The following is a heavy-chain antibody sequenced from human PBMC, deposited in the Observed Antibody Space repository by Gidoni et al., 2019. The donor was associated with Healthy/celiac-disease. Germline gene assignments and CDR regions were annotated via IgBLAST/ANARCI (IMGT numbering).Heavy chain of an antibody. V-gene: IGHV1-46*01. CDR1: GYTFTSYS. Sequence: VKVSCTASGYTFTSYSMHWVRQAPGQGLEWMGIINPSGGSTSYEQKFQGRVTMTRDTSTSTVYMELSSLRSEDTAVYYCARGYCSGGSCFEQNWFDPWGKGTLVTVSS. CDR3: ARGYCSGGSCFEQNWFDP. D-gene: IGHD2-15*01. J-gene: IGHJ5*02. CDR2: INPSGGST.